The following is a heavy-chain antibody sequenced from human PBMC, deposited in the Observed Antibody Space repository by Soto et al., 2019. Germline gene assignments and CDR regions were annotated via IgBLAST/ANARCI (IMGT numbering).Heavy chain of an antibody. CDR1: ACSINSSNW. Sequence: ATLSRTCAVSACSINSSNWWSCVRQPPGKGLEWIGEIYHSGSTNYTPSLKSSVTISVDKSKKQCSLKLSSLTAADTAVYYCASTSSGYGYWGQGTLVTVSS. CDR2: IYHSGST. CDR3: ASTSSGYGY. V-gene: IGHV4-4*02. J-gene: IGHJ4*02. D-gene: IGHD6-13*01.